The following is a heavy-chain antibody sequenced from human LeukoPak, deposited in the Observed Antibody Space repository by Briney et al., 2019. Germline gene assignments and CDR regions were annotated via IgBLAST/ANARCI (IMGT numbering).Heavy chain of an antibody. CDR1: GFTFSTYS. V-gene: IGHV3-48*02. CDR3: ARDSIVGASTDFDY. Sequence: PGGSLRLSCAASGFTFSTYSMNWLRQAPGKGLEWVSYISSSSSTIYYADSLKGRFTISRDNAKNSLYLQMNSLRDEDTAVYYCARDSIVGASTDFDYWGQGTLVTVSS. CDR2: ISSSSSTI. J-gene: IGHJ4*02. D-gene: IGHD1-26*01.